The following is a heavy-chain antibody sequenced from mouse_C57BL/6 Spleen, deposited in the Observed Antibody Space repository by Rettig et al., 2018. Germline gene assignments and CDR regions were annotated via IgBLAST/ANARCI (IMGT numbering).Heavy chain of an antibody. V-gene: IGHV7-1*01. CDR3: ARDEWFAY. CDR2: SRNKANDYTT. CDR1: GFTFSDFY. Sequence: SGFTFSDFYMEWVRQAPGKGLEWIAASRNKANDYTTEYSASVKGRFIVSRDTSQSILYLQMNALRAEDTAIYYCARDEWFAYWGQGTLVTVSA. J-gene: IGHJ3*01.